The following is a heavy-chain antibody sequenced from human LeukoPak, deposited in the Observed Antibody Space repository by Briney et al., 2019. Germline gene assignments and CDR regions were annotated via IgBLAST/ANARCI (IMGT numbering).Heavy chain of an antibody. CDR3: AKATGYLL. Sequence: GGSLRLSCAVSGFTFSSYAMSWVRQAPGKGLEWVSTISNSDGTTYYADSVKGRFTISRDDSENTLSLQMNSLRAEDTAVYYCAKATGYLLWGQGNLVTVSS. CDR1: GFTFSSYA. J-gene: IGHJ4*02. D-gene: IGHD1-14*01. V-gene: IGHV3-23*01. CDR2: ISNSDGTT.